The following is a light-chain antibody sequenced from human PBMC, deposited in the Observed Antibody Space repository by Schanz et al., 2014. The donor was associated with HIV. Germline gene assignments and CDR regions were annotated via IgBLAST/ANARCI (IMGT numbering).Light chain of an antibody. V-gene: IGLV2-14*02. CDR2: DVS. CDR1: SSDVGSYNL. J-gene: IGLJ1*01. Sequence: QSALTQPASVSGSPGQSITISCTGTSSDVGSYNLVSWYRQYPGKAPKLMIYDVSNRPSGVSNRFSGSKSANTASLTISGLQGDDEADYYCSSYTSSRTYVFGTGTKLTVL. CDR3: SSYTSSRTYV.